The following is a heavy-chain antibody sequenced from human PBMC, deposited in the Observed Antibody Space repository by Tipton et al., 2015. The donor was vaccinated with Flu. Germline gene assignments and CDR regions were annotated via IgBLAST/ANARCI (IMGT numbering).Heavy chain of an antibody. Sequence: QLVQSGAEVKKPGSSVKVSCKASGGTFSSYAISWVRQAPGQGLEWVGGIIPIFGTANYAQKFQGRVTITADESTSTAYMELSSLRSEDTAVYYCATTSVREYSGYDWVFDYWGQGTLVTVSS. J-gene: IGHJ4*02. CDR3: ATTSVREYSGYDWVFDY. D-gene: IGHD5-12*01. V-gene: IGHV1-69*01. CDR2: IIPIFGTA. CDR1: GGTFSSYA.